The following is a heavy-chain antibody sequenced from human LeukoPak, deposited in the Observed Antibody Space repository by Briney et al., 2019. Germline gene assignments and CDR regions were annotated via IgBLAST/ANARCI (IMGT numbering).Heavy chain of an antibody. CDR3: ARDGIRSRQLARFDP. V-gene: IGHV3-21*01. J-gene: IGHJ5*02. Sequence: GGSLRLSCAASGFTFSSYSMNWVRQAPGKGLEWVSSISSSSSYIYYADSVKGRFTISRDNAKNSLYLQMNSLRAEDTAVYYCARDGIRSRQLARFDPWGQGTLVTVSS. D-gene: IGHD1-1*01. CDR2: ISSSSSYI. CDR1: GFTFSSYS.